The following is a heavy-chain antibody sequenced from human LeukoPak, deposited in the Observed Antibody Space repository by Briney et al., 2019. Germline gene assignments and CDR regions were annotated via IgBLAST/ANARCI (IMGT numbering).Heavy chain of an antibody. CDR1: GFTFSSYD. CDR2: IGTAGDT. V-gene: IGHV3-13*01. Sequence: PGGSLRLSCAASGFTFSSYDMHWVRQATGKGLEWVSAIGTAGDTYYPGSVKGRFTISRENAKNSLYLQMNSLRAGDTAVYYCARAVSGWYDVGYYFDYWGQGTLVTVSP. J-gene: IGHJ4*02. D-gene: IGHD6-19*01. CDR3: ARAVSGWYDVGYYFDY.